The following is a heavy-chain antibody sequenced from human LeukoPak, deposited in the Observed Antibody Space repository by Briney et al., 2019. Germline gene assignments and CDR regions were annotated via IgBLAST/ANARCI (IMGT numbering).Heavy chain of an antibody. V-gene: IGHV4-34*01. CDR2: INHSGST. J-gene: IGHJ5*02. D-gene: IGHD6-19*01. Sequence: SETLSLTCAVYGGSFSGYYWSWLRQPPGKGLEWIGEINHSGSTNYNPSLTSRATISVDTSKNQFSLKLSSVTAADTAVYYCARRIAVAGKGNWFDPWGQGTLVTVSS. CDR3: ARRIAVAGKGNWFDP. CDR1: GGSFSGYY.